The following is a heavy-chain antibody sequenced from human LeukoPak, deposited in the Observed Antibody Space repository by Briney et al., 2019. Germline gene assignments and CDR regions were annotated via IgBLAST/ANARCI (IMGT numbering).Heavy chain of an antibody. Sequence: GGSLRLSCAASGFTFGNYAMAWVRQSPGKGLEWVSCITDIGKNTYHTDSVKGRFTISRDNSKNKLSLQMNSLRVEDTAVYYCAKATQRYCTGGTCYPLDYWGQGTLVTVSP. J-gene: IGHJ4*02. CDR2: ITDIGKNT. CDR1: GFTFGNYA. D-gene: IGHD2-8*02. CDR3: AKATQRYCTGGTCYPLDY. V-gene: IGHV3-23*01.